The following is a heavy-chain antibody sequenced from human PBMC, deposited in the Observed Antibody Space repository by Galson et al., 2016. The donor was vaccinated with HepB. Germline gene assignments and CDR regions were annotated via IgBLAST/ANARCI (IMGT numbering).Heavy chain of an antibody. CDR1: GGPIRSNRYY. Sequence: SETLSLTCYVSGGPIRSNRYYWGWIRQPPGKGLEWIGSIYNSGTTYYSPSLKSRILMSVDTSNNHFSLKLRSVTAPDTAVYYCARHAMRATAAGPGYFDFWGQGKPVTVSS. CDR2: IYNSGTT. D-gene: IGHD6-13*01. CDR3: ARHAMRATAAGPGYFDF. V-gene: IGHV4-39*01. J-gene: IGHJ4*02.